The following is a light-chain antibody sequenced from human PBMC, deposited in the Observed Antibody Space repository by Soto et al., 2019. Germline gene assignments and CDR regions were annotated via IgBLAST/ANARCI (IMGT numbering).Light chain of an antibody. CDR2: GAS. CDR1: QSVSTRY. V-gene: IGKV3-20*01. J-gene: IGKJ2*01. Sequence: ESMLTQSPGTLSLSPGERATLSCRASQSVSTRYLAWYQQKPGQAPRLLIYGASIRATGIPDRFSGSGSGTDFTLTISRLEPEHFAVYYCHQFGSSPPAFTFVQGTKLEI. CDR3: HQFGSSPPAFT.